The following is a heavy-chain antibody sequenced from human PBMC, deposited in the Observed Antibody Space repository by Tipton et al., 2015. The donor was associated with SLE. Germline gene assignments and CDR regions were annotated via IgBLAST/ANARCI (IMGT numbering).Heavy chain of an antibody. CDR3: ARGMVTWRGAIIGVDV. CDR2: IYNGGGT. CDR1: GGSITTYY. Sequence: PGLVKPSETLSLTCSVSGGSITTYYWSWIRQPPGKGLEWIGYIYNGGGTNYNPSLKSRVTISVDPAKNQFSLKLTSVTAADTAVYYCARGMVTWRGAIIGVDVWGQGTTVNVSS. J-gene: IGHJ6*02. D-gene: IGHD2-21*02. V-gene: IGHV4-59*08.